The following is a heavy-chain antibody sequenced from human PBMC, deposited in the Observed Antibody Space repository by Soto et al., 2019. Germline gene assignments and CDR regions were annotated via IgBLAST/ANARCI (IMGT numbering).Heavy chain of an antibody. J-gene: IGHJ6*03. CDR2: IIPILGIA. CDR3: ASRYSGYEMGHFYYYYMDV. D-gene: IGHD5-12*01. Sequence: QVQLVQSGAEVKKPGSSVKVSCKASGGTFSSYTISWVRQAPGQGLEWMGRIIPILGIANYAQKFRGRVTITADKSTSTAYMELSSLRSEDTAVYYCASRYSGYEMGHFYYYYMDVWGKGTTVTVSS. CDR1: GGTFSSYT. V-gene: IGHV1-69*02.